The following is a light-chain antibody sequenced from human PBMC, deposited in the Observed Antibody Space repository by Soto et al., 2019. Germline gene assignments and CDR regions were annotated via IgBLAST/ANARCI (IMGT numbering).Light chain of an antibody. CDR2: AAS. V-gene: IGKV1-39*01. CDR3: QQSYSSLYT. J-gene: IGKJ2*01. Sequence: DLQMTQSPSSLSASVGDRVTITCRASQSISSYLNWYQQKPGKAPKLLIYAASSLQSGVPSRFSGSGSGTDFTLTISSLQPEDFATYYCQQSYSSLYTFGQGTQLEIK. CDR1: QSISSY.